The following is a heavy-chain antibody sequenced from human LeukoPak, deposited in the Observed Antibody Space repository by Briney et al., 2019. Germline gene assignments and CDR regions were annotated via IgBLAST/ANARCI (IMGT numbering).Heavy chain of an antibody. CDR2: ISSGSDHI. Sequence: GGSLRLSCAASGFTFSSYSMNWVRQAPGKGLEWVSSISSGSDHIYYADSVKGRFTISRDNAKNSLYLQMDSLRAEDTAVFFCARNDYSSSSGYDYWGQGTLVTVSS. D-gene: IGHD6-6*01. CDR1: GFTFSSYS. J-gene: IGHJ4*02. V-gene: IGHV3-21*01. CDR3: ARNDYSSSSGYDY.